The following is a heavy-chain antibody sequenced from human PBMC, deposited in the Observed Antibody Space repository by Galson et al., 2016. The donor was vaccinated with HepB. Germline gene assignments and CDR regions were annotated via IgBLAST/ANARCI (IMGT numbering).Heavy chain of an antibody. CDR3: ARGSPIVAVDYFQH. Sequence: SLRLSCAASGFTYSIYAMHWVRQAPGKGLEWLSLISSDGSNKYYIDSVQGRFIISRDNSENTLHLLLDSLGPEDTAVYYCARGSPIVAVDYFQHWGQGTLVTVSS. CDR2: ISSDGSNK. CDR1: GFTYSIYA. D-gene: IGHD5-12*01. V-gene: IGHV3-30*04. J-gene: IGHJ1*01.